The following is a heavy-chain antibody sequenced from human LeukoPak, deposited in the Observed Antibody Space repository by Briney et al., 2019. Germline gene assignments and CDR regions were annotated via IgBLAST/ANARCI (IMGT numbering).Heavy chain of an antibody. D-gene: IGHD2-15*01. V-gene: IGHV3-7*01. Sequence: PGGSLRLSCAASGFTFSSYWMSWVRRAPGKGLEWVANIKQDGSEKYYVDSVKARFTISRDNAKNSLYLQMNSLSAEDTAVYYCAREFVVVVAATPVFDYWGQGTLVTVSS. CDR1: GFTFSSYW. CDR3: AREFVVVVAATPVFDY. J-gene: IGHJ4*02. CDR2: IKQDGSEK.